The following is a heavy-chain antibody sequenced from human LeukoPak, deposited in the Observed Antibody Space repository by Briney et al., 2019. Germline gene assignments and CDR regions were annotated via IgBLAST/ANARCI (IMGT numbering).Heavy chain of an antibody. J-gene: IGHJ3*02. CDR1: GFPFSSSA. V-gene: IGHV3-30-3*01. Sequence: SGRSLGLSCAASGFPFSSSAMHWVRQAPGKGLEWVAVISYDGSTKYYADSVKGRFTISRDNSENTLYLQMNSLRAEDTAVYYCARDARGDGFDIWGQGTMVTVSS. D-gene: IGHD3-10*01. CDR3: ARDARGDGFDI. CDR2: ISYDGSTK.